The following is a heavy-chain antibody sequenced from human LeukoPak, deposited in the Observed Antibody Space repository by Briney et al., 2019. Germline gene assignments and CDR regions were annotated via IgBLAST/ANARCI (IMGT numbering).Heavy chain of an antibody. CDR2: INEDGSEK. CDR1: GFTFSTYW. CDR3: ATRSQAPPN. V-gene: IGHV3-7*01. Sequence: GGSLRLSCAASGFTFSTYWMTWVRQAPGKGLEWVANINEDGSEKNYVDSVKGRFTISRDNAKNALSLQVESLRVEDTAVYYCATRSQAPPNWGKGTLVTVSS. J-gene: IGHJ4*02. D-gene: IGHD3-10*01.